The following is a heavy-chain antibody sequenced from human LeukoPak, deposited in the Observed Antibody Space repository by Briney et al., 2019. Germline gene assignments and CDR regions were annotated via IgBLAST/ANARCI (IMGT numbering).Heavy chain of an antibody. CDR1: GYTFTSYD. CDR2: KNPNSGNT. CDR3: ARGVVAATPNWFDP. J-gene: IGHJ5*02. D-gene: IGHD2-15*01. V-gene: IGHV1-8*01. Sequence: ASVKVSCKASGYTFTSYDINWVRQATGQGLEWMGWKNPNSGNTGYAQKFQGRVTMTRNTSISTAYMELSSLRSEDTAVYYCARGVVAATPNWFDPWGQGTLVTVSS.